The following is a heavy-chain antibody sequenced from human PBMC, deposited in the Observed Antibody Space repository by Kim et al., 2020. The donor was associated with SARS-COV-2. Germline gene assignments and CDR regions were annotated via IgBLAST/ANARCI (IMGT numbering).Heavy chain of an antibody. CDR2: IYPGDSDT. CDR1: GYSFTSYW. V-gene: IGHV5-51*01. Sequence: GESLKISCKGSGYSFTSYWIGWVRQMPGKGLEWMGIIYPGDSDTRYSPSFQGQVTISADKSISTAYLQWSSLKASDTAMYYCARQWPGDCSGGSCYSPYYYYGMDVWGQGTTVTVSS. J-gene: IGHJ6*02. CDR3: ARQWPGDCSGGSCYSPYYYYGMDV. D-gene: IGHD2-15*01.